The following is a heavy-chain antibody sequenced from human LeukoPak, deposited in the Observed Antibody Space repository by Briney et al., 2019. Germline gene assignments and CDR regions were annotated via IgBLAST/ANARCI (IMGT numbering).Heavy chain of an antibody. V-gene: IGHV1-18*01. CDR3: ARQIGYCGGGSCYWYFNL. J-gene: IGHJ2*01. CDR2: ISAYNGNT. CDR1: GYTFTGYG. Sequence: ASVKVSCKASGYTFTGYGISWVRQAPGQGLEWMGWISAYNGNTNYAQKLQGRVTMTTDTSTSTAYMELRSLRSDDTAVYYCARQIGYCGGGSCYWYFNLWGRGTLVTVSS. D-gene: IGHD2-15*01.